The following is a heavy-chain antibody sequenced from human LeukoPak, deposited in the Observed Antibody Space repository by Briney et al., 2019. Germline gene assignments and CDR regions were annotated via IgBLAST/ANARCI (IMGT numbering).Heavy chain of an antibody. CDR3: ARDRGGRMDSSGYPVNY. CDR1: GFTLSHYR. D-gene: IGHD3-22*01. V-gene: IGHV3-21*01. J-gene: IGHJ4*02. Sequence: PGWAVPLSRPACGFTLSHYRMNWVRQAAAKGLDWVASINISCINIFYAAAVKSRFTISTDNAKNSLYLQMTSLRAEDTAVYYCARDRGGRMDSSGYPVNYWGQGTLVTVSS. CDR2: INISCINI.